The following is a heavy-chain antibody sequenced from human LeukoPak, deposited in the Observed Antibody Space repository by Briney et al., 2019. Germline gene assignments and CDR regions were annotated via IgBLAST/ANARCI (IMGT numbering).Heavy chain of an antibody. V-gene: IGHV1-2*02. Sequence: ASVKVSCKASGYPFTGYFMHWVRQAPGQGLEWMGWINPHTGDTDSAQGFQGRVTMTRDTSISTAYMELSRLTSDDTAVYYCARDMNWRASIWYFDLWGRGTVSLSPQ. CDR2: INPHTGDT. CDR3: ARDMNWRASIWYFDL. D-gene: IGHD3-16*01. CDR1: GYPFTGYF. J-gene: IGHJ2*01.